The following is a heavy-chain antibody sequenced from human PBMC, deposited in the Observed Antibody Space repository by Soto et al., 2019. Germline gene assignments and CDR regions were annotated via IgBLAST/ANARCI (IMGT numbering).Heavy chain of an antibody. Sequence: TLSLTCTVSGGSISSYYWSWIRQPPGKGLEWIGYIYHSGSPYYNPSLKSRVTISVDRSKNQFSLKLSSVTAADTAVYYCARGPPNSIWGQGTLVTVSS. V-gene: IGHV4-30-2*01. D-gene: IGHD3-22*01. CDR3: ARGPPNSI. CDR1: GGSISSYY. J-gene: IGHJ4*02. CDR2: IYHSGSP.